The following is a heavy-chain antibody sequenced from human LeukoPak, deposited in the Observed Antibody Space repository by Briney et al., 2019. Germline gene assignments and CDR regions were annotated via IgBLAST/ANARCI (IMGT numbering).Heavy chain of an antibody. V-gene: IGHV3-9*01. Sequence: GRSLRLSCAASGFTFDDYAMHWVRQAPGKGLEWVSGISWNSGSIGYADSVKGRFTISRDNAKNSLYLQMNSLRAEDTAVYYCARGPGGYCSSTSCYGLGSSSSLNDYWGQGTLVTVSS. CDR3: ARGPGGYCSSTSCYGLGSSSSLNDY. CDR2: ISWNSGSI. J-gene: IGHJ4*02. D-gene: IGHD2-2*01. CDR1: GFTFDDYA.